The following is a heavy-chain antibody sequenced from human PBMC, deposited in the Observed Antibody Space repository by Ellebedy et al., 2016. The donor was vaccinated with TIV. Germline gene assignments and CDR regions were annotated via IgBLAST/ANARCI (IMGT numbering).Heavy chain of an antibody. CDR2: INHSGSA. J-gene: IGHJ5*02. D-gene: IGHD2-21*02. CDR1: SGSFSGFY. V-gene: IGHV4-34*01. CDR3: ARQGSVVTAHSFDP. Sequence: MPSETLSLTCAVYSGSFSGFYWNWIRQPPGKGLEWIGEINHSGSANYNPSLKSRVTISVDTSKNQFSLKLSSVTAADTAVYYCARQGSVVTAHSFDPWGQGTLVTVSS.